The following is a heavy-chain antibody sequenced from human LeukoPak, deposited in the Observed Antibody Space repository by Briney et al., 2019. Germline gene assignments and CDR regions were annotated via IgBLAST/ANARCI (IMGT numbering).Heavy chain of an antibody. J-gene: IGHJ4*02. CDR3: ARAYDYVWGSYRYRLVGYFDY. CDR2: IYTSGST. D-gene: IGHD3-16*02. Sequence: NPSETLSLTCTVSGGSVSRGSYFWSWIRQPAGKGLEWIGRIYTSGSTNYNPSLKSRVTISVDTSKNQFSLKLSSVTAADTAVYYCARAYDYVWGSYRYRLVGYFDYWGQGTLVTVSS. V-gene: IGHV4-61*02. CDR1: GGSVSRGSYF.